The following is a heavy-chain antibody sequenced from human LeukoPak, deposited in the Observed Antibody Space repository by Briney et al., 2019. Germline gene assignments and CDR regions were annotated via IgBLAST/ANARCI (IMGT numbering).Heavy chain of an antibody. V-gene: IGHV3-30*03. D-gene: IGHD1-7*01. J-gene: IGHJ5*01. Sequence: AGGSLRLSCAASGFTFSSYGMHWVRQAPGKGLEWVAVISYDGSNKYYADSVKGRFTISRDNSKNTLSLQMNSLRAEDTAVYYCARARNCDSWGQGTLVTVSS. CDR3: ARARNCDS. CDR2: ISYDGSNK. CDR1: GFTFSSYG.